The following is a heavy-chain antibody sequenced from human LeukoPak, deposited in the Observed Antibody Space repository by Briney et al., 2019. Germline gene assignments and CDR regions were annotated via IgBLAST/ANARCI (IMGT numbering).Heavy chain of an antibody. D-gene: IGHD2-21*02. CDR1: GFTVSSNY. V-gene: IGHV3-53*01. J-gene: IGHJ3*02. CDR3: ARTRPLYCGGDCYSNRDAFDI. Sequence: GGSLRLSCAASGFTVSSNYMSWVRQAPGKGLEWVSVIYSGGSIYYADSVKGRFTISRDNSKNTLYLQMNSLRAEDTAVYYCARTRPLYCGGDCYSNRDAFDIWGQGTMVTVSS. CDR2: IYSGGSI.